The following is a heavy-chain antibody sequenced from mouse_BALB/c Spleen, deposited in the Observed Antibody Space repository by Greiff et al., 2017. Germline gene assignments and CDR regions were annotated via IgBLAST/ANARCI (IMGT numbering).Heavy chain of an antibody. Sequence: EVKLMESGPSLVKPSQTLSLTCSVTGDSITSGYWNWIRKFPGNKLEYMGYISYSGSTYYNPSLKSRIFITRDTSKNQYYLQLNSVTTEDTATYYCATSIYYGKFYAMDYWGQGTSVTVSS. CDR1: GDSITSGY. CDR3: ATSIYYGKFYAMDY. D-gene: IGHD2-1*01. V-gene: IGHV3-8*02. CDR2: ISYSGST. J-gene: IGHJ4*01.